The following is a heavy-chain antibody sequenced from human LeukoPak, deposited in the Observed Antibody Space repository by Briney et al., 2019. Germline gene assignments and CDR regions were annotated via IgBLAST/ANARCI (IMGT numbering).Heavy chain of an antibody. D-gene: IGHD3-16*01. Sequence: DGVRNATKKGLEWVSSISSSSSYIYYADSVKGRFTISRDNAKNSLYLQMNSLRAEDKAVYYCAKDGAGFWGYASWFDPWGQGTLVTVSS. J-gene: IGHJ5*02. V-gene: IGHV3-21*01. CDR3: AKDGAGFWGYASWFDP. CDR2: ISSSSSYI.